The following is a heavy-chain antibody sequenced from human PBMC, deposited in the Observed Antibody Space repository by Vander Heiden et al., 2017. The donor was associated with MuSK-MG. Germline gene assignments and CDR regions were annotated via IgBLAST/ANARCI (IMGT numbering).Heavy chain of an antibody. CDR1: GFTFGHYA. D-gene: IGHD3-3*01. CDR2: IRSKAYGGTT. V-gene: IGHV3-49*04. J-gene: IGHJ3*02. Sequence: EVQLVESGAALVQPGRSLTLSCTASGFTFGHYAMSWVRQAPGKGLEWVGFIRSKAYGGTTEYAASVKGRFTISRDDSKSIAYLQMNRLKTEDTAVYYCTRVAVEWLFNDAFDIWGQGTMVTVSS. CDR3: TRVAVEWLFNDAFDI.